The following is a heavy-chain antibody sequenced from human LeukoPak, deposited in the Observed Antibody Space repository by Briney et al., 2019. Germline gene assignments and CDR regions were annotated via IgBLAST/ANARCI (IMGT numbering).Heavy chain of an antibody. V-gene: IGHV3-21*01. CDR3: AREGGFCFGDTCRFFDF. CDR2: ISSSRSYI. J-gene: IGHJ4*02. Sequence: GGSLRLSCAASGFTFSTSSLNWVRQAPGKGLEWVSSISSSRSYIYYADSVKGRFAISRDNAKNSLYLQMNSLGAEDTAVYYCAREGGFCFGDTCRFFDFWGQGTLVTVSS. CDR1: GFTFSTSS. D-gene: IGHD2-15*01.